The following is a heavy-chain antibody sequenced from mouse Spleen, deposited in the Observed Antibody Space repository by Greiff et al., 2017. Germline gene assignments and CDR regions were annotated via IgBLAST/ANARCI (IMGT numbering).Heavy chain of an antibody. CDR3: ARGTTMISDY. CDR2: IDPSDTYT. Sequence: VQLQQPGAELVKPGASVKLSCKASGYTFTSYWMQWVKQRPGQGLEWIGEIDPSDTYTNYNQKFKGKATLTVDTSSSTAYMQLSSLTSEDSAVYYCARGTTMISDYWGQGTTLTVSS. V-gene: IGHV1-50*01. D-gene: IGHD2-4*01. CDR1: GYTFTSYW. J-gene: IGHJ2*01.